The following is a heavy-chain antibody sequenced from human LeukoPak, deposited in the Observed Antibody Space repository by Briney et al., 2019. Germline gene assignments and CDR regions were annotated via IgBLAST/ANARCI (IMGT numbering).Heavy chain of an antibody. D-gene: IGHD3-16*02. CDR2: INHSGST. CDR3: ARGTTYYDYVWGSYRSRTPSCYFDY. V-gene: IGHV4-34*01. CDR1: GGSFSGYY. Sequence: SETLSLTCAVYGGSFSGYYWSWIRQPPGKGLEWIGEINHSGSTNYNPSLKSRVTISVDTSKNQFSLKLSSVTAADTAVYYCARGTTYYDYVWGSYRSRTPSCYFDYWGQGTLVTVSS. J-gene: IGHJ4*02.